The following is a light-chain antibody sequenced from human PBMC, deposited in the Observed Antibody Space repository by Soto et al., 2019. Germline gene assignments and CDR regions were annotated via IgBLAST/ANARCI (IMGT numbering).Light chain of an antibody. J-gene: IGKJ1*01. CDR1: QTIKKN. CDR3: QQYNNWPQT. V-gene: IGKV3-15*01. Sequence: MTQAPVTLPVTQAARATLSCRASQTIKKNVEWYQLKDGKVPRLVIYGASTRATDIPARFSGSGSGTEFTLTISSLQSEDFEEYHCQQYNNWPQTFGQGTKVDIK. CDR2: GAS.